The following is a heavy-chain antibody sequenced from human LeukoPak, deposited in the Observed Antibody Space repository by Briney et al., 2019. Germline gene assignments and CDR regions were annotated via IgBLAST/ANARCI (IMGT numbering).Heavy chain of an antibody. D-gene: IGHD2-2*02. CDR1: GYTFTGYY. Sequence: ASVKLSCKASGYTFTGYYIHWVRQAPGQGLEWMGWIDPNSGGTNSAQTFQGRVTMTRDTSISAAYMELTRLTSDDTAVYYCAGDIPGFWGQGTLVTVSS. J-gene: IGHJ4*02. CDR2: IDPNSGGT. CDR3: AGDIPGF. V-gene: IGHV1-2*02.